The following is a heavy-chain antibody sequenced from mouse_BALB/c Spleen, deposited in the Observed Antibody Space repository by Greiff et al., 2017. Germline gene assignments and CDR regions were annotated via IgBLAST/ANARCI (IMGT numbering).Heavy chain of an antibody. Sequence: EVKVVESGGGLVKPGGSLKLSCAASGFTFSSYAMSWVRQTPEKRLEWVATISSGGSYTYYPDSVKGRFTISRDNAKNTLYLQMSSLRSEDTAMYYCARHGTGTYYFDYWGQGTTLTVSS. J-gene: IGHJ2*01. CDR2: ISSGGSYT. CDR1: GFTFSSYA. V-gene: IGHV5-9-3*01. D-gene: IGHD4-1*01. CDR3: ARHGTGTYYFDY.